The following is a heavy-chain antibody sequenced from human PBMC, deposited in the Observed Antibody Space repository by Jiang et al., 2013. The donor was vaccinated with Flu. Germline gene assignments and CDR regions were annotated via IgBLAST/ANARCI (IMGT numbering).Heavy chain of an antibody. V-gene: IGHV3-48*03. J-gene: IGHJ4*02. CDR3: AREKLTGTFTFDY. D-gene: IGHD1-20*01. CDR1: GLTFRSYE. Sequence: GGGLVQPGGSLRLSCAASGLTFRSYEMNWVRQAPGKGLEWLSYITSSGSTVYYADSVKGRFTISRDNAENSLYLQMNSLRAEDTAVYYCAREKLTGTFTFDYWGQGTLVTVSS. CDR2: ITSSGSTV.